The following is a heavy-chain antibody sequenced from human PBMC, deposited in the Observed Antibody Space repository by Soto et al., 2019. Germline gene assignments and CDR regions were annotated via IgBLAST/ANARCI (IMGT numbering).Heavy chain of an antibody. Sequence: GESLKISCKGSGYSFTSYWIGWVRQMPGKGLEWMGIIYPGDSDTRYSPSFQGQVTISADKSISTAYLQMNGLKPEDTAVYYCARDQGIVLLPTWAFDIWGQGTMVTVSS. CDR3: ARDQGIVLLPTWAFDI. CDR2: IYPGDSDT. V-gene: IGHV5-51*01. CDR1: GYSFTSYW. J-gene: IGHJ3*02. D-gene: IGHD2-2*01.